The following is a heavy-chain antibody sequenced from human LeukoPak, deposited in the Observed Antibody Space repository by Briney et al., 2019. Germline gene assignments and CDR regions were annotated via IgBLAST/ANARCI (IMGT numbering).Heavy chain of an antibody. CDR3: AKETVVVITNYYYYGMDV. D-gene: IGHD3-22*01. J-gene: IGHJ6*02. CDR1: GFTFSDYY. V-gene: IGHV3-11*01. CDR2: ISKNGKTI. Sequence: GGSLRLSCAASGFTFSDYYMSWIRQAPGKGLEWLSYISKNGKTIYYADSVKGRFTISRDNAKKSVYLQMNSLRAEDTAVYYCAKETVVVITNYYYYGMDVWGQGTTVTVSS.